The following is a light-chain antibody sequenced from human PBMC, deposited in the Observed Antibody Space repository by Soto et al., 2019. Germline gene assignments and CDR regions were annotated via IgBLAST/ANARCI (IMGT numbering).Light chain of an antibody. CDR1: QGISNY. Sequence: DIQMTQSPSSLSASVGDRVTITCRTRQGISNYLAWDQQKPGKVPKLLIYGASTLQPGVPSRFSGSGSGADFTLTISSLQPEDVATYYCQKYDGAPRTFGQGTKVDIK. V-gene: IGKV1-27*01. J-gene: IGKJ1*01. CDR2: GAS. CDR3: QKYDGAPRT.